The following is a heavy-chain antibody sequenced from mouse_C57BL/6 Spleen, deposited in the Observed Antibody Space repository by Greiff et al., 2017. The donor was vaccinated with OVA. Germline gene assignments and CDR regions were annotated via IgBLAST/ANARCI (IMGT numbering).Heavy chain of an antibody. J-gene: IGHJ3*01. CDR3: ARGGYGSSFGTFFAY. D-gene: IGHD1-1*01. Sequence: VQLQQPGAELVKPGASVKLSCKASGYTFTSYWMQWVKQRPGQGLEWIGEIDPSDSYTNYNQKFKGKATLTVDTSSSTAYMQLSSLTSEDSAVYYCARGGYGSSFGTFFAYWGQGTLVTVSA. CDR1: GYTFTSYW. CDR2: IDPSDSYT. V-gene: IGHV1-50*01.